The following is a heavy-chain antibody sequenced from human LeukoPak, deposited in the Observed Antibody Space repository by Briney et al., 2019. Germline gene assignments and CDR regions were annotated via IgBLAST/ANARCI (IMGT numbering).Heavy chain of an antibody. V-gene: IGHV3-53*01. CDR3: ARDQGSYCSGGSCYSGFDY. Sequence: GGSLRLSCAASGFTVSSNHMSWVRQAPGKGLEWVSVIYSCGSTYYADSVKGRFTISRDNSKNTLYLQMNSLRAEDTAVYYCARDQGSYCSGGSCYSGFDYWGQGTLVTVSS. CDR1: GFTVSSNH. CDR2: IYSCGST. J-gene: IGHJ4*02. D-gene: IGHD2-15*01.